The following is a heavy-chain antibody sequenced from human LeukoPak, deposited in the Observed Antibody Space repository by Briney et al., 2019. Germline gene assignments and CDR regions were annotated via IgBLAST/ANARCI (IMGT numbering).Heavy chain of an antibody. Sequence: EGSLRLSCAASRFIFSDYAMSWVRQAPGKRPEWVSTVGGRGDGPYYSDAVKGRFTISRDDDTDTLYLQMNSLKVEDTAVYYCAKDAFSYNGIFDAFDIWGQGTMVTVSS. CDR2: VGGRGDGP. CDR1: RFIFSDYA. V-gene: IGHV3-23*01. J-gene: IGHJ3*02. CDR3: AKDAFSYNGIFDAFDI. D-gene: IGHD2/OR15-2a*01.